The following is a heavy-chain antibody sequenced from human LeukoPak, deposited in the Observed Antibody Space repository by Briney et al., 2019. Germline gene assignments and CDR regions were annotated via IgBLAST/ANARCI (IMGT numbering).Heavy chain of an antibody. Sequence: GASVKVSCKASNYTFTSYGTSWVRQAPGQGLEWMAWINAYNGDTNYAQKLQGRVTLTTDTSTSTAYMELRSLRSDDTAVYYCARDGSGVWFDYWGQGTLVTVSS. CDR3: ARDGSGVWFDY. D-gene: IGHD3-10*01. J-gene: IGHJ4*02. V-gene: IGHV1-18*01. CDR2: INAYNGDT. CDR1: NYTFTSYG.